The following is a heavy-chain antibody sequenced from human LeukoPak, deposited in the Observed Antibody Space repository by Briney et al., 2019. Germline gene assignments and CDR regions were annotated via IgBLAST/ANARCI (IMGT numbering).Heavy chain of an antibody. D-gene: IGHD5-12*01. V-gene: IGHV3-48*01. Sequence: GGSLRLSCAASGFTFSSYSMNWVRQAPGKGLEWVSYISSSSSTIYYADSVKGRFTISRDNAKNSLYLQMSSLRAEDTAVYYCAREEVATIIDYWGQGTLVTVSS. CDR3: AREEVATIIDY. CDR2: ISSSSSTI. CDR1: GFTFSSYS. J-gene: IGHJ4*02.